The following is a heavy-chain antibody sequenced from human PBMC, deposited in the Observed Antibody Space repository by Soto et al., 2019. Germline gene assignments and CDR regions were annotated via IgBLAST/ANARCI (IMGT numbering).Heavy chain of an antibody. J-gene: IGHJ4*02. Sequence: QVQLVESGGGVVQPGRSLRLSCAASGFTFSSYGMHWVRQAPGKGLEWVAVISYDGSNKYYADSVKGRFTISRDNSKNTLYLXMNSLRAEDTAVYYCAKVLGRGDFDYWGQGTLVTVSS. CDR1: GFTFSSYG. D-gene: IGHD3-10*01. V-gene: IGHV3-30*18. CDR3: AKVLGRGDFDY. CDR2: ISYDGSNK.